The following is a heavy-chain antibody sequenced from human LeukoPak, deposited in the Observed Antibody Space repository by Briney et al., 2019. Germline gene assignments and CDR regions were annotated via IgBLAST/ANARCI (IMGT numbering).Heavy chain of an antibody. V-gene: IGHV3-74*01. Sequence: VGSLRLSCAPSGFIFCPYWIPWVGQAPGKGRVWVSRVDSDGSHTTYAHSVKARFTISRDNAKSTVYLQMNSLRAEDTAVYYCARVAHDYGDYGPDYWGQGTGVTVSS. CDR2: VDSDGSHT. CDR1: GFIFCPYW. J-gene: IGHJ4*02. D-gene: IGHD4-17*01. CDR3: ARVAHDYGDYGPDY.